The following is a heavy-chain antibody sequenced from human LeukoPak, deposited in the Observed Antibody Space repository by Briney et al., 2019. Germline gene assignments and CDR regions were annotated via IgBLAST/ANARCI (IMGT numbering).Heavy chain of an antibody. CDR2: ISYDGSNK. Sequence: PGGSLRLSCAASGFTFSSYGMHWVRQAPGKGLEWVAVISYDGSNKYYADSVKGRFTISRDNSKNTLYLQMNSLRAEDTAVYYCAKAERWLLKLFDYWGQGTLVTVSS. CDR1: GFTFSSYG. J-gene: IGHJ4*02. V-gene: IGHV3-30*18. CDR3: AKAERWLLKLFDY. D-gene: IGHD3-9*01.